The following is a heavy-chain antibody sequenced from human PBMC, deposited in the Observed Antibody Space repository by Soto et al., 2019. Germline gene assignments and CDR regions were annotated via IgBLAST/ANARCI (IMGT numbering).Heavy chain of an antibody. CDR1: GGTFSSYT. J-gene: IGHJ4*02. Sequence: QVQLVQSGAEVKKPGSSVKVSCKASGGTFSSYTISWVLQAPGQGLEWMGRIIPILGIANYAQKFQGRVTITAHKATSTAYMELSSLRSEAPAVYYCARGRDILTGRYFYYRGQGALVTVSS. CDR2: IIPILGIA. D-gene: IGHD3-9*01. CDR3: ARGRDILTGRYFYY. V-gene: IGHV1-69*02.